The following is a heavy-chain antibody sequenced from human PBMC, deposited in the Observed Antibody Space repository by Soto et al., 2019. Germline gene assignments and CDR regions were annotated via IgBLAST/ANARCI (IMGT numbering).Heavy chain of an antibody. D-gene: IGHD3-3*01. Sequence: QLQLQESGSGLVKPSQTLSLMCDVSGGSITRGGYSWSWIRQLPGKGLEWLGYIYDNGNTYYNASLKSRVTISVDRSKNQFSLNLTSVTAADTAVYYCARWSPLYDMDVWGQGATVTVSS. CDR3: ARWSPLYDMDV. CDR2: IYDNGNT. CDR1: GGSITRGGYS. J-gene: IGHJ6*03. V-gene: IGHV4-30-2*01.